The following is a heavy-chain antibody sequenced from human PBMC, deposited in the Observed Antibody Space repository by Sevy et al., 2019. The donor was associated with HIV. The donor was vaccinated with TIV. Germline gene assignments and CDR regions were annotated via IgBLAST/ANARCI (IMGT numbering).Heavy chain of an antibody. CDR1: GFAFSTFW. CDR3: ARERGWICSHGVCAPYYSDS. D-gene: IGHD2-8*01. CDR2: IKQDGSVK. Sequence: GGSLRLSCAASGFAFSTFWMNWVRQAPGKGLEWVANIKQDGSVKYDVDSVKGRFTISRDNAKNSLYLQMSSLTVEDTAVYYCARERGWICSHGVCAPYYSDSRGQGTLVTVSS. J-gene: IGHJ4*02. V-gene: IGHV3-7*01.